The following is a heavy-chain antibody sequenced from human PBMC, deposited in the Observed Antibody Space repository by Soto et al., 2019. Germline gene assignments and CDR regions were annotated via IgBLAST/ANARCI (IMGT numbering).Heavy chain of an antibody. D-gene: IGHD5-12*01. CDR3: ARGNHRWLQLWYFDL. CDR2: IIPIFGTV. V-gene: IGHV1-69*05. CDR1: GGTFSNYP. J-gene: IGHJ2*01. Sequence: QVQLVQSGAEVKKPGSSVKVSCKASGGTFSNYPISWVRQAPGQGLEWMGGIIPIFGTVNYAQKFQGRVTITTDKSAXTAYMELSSLRSEDTAVYYCARGNHRWLQLWYFDLWGRGTLVTVSS.